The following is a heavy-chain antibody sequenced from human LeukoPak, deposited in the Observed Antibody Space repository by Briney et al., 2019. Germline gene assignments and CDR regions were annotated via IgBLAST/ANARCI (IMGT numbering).Heavy chain of an antibody. CDR3: ARERHDYGDFDY. CDR2: ISFDGTDA. Sequence: GTSLRLSCAASGFTFSSYAIHWVRQAPGKGLEWVAVISFDGTDAFYADSVKGRFTISRDNSKNTLYLQMNSLRSEDTAVYYCARERHDYGDFDYWGQGTLVTVSS. J-gene: IGHJ4*02. D-gene: IGHD4-17*01. CDR1: GFTFSSYA. V-gene: IGHV3-30*04.